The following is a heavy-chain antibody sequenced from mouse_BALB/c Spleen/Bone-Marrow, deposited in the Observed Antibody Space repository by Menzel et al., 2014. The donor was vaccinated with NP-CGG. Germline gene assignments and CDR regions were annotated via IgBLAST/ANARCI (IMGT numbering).Heavy chain of an antibody. V-gene: IGHV1S127*01. D-gene: IGHD2-14*01. CDR3: ARGYRYPRPYAMDY. Sequence: QVQLQQSGPELVRPGASVKMSCKASGYTFTSYWMHWVKQRPGQGLEWIGMIDPSNSETRLNQKFKDKATLNVDKSSNTAYMQLSSLTSEYSAVYYCARGYRYPRPYAMDYWGQGTSVTVSS. J-gene: IGHJ4*01. CDR2: IDPSNSET. CDR1: GYTFTSYW.